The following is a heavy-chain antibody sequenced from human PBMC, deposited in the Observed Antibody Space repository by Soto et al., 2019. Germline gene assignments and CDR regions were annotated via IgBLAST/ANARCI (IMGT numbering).Heavy chain of an antibody. Sequence: QLQLQESGPGLVKPSETLSLTCTVSGGSISSSSYYWGWIRQPPGKGLEWIGSIYYSGSTYYNPSLKSRVTISVDTSKNQFSLKLSSVTAADTAVYYCARVSPSGRNGYPDFFDYWGQGTLVTVSS. CDR2: IYYSGST. D-gene: IGHD1-26*01. CDR3: ARVSPSGRNGYPDFFDY. J-gene: IGHJ4*02. CDR1: GGSISSSSYY. V-gene: IGHV4-39*01.